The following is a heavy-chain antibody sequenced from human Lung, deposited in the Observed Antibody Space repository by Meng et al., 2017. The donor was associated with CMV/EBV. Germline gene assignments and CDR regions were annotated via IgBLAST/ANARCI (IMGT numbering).Heavy chain of an antibody. CDR2: IFPSGTT. J-gene: IGHJ4*02. CDR1: GGPINTDNW. Sequence: SXTXSLXCAVSGGPINTDNWWGWVRQAPGEGLEWIGEIFPSGTTNYRPSLERRLTISVDKSKNHFSLTLTSVTAADTAVYYGARRGRDYDISVGFDWWGTGNLV. D-gene: IGHD3-9*01. V-gene: IGHV4-4*02. CDR3: ARRGRDYDISVGFDW.